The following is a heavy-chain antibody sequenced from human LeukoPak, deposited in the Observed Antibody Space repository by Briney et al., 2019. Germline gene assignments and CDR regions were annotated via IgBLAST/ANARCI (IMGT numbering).Heavy chain of an antibody. J-gene: IGHJ4*02. CDR1: GYTLTELS. Sequence: ASVKVSCKVSGYTLTELSMHWLRQAPGKGLEWMGGFDPEDGETIYAQKFQGRVTMTEDTSTDTAYMELSSLRSEDTAVYYCATPEMAAITARFDYWGQGTLVTVSS. CDR2: FDPEDGET. V-gene: IGHV1-24*01. D-gene: IGHD5-24*01. CDR3: ATPEMAAITARFDY.